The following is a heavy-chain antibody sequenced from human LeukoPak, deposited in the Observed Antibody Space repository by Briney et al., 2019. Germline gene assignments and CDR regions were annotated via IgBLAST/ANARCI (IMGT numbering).Heavy chain of an antibody. CDR2: ISAYNGNT. J-gene: IGHJ3*02. Sequence: ASVKVSCKASGYTFTSYGISWVRQAPGQGLEWMGWISAYNGNTNYAQKLQGRVTMTTDTSTSTAYMELRSLRSDDTAVYYCARESDYYDSSGYTDAFDIWGQGTMVTVSS. CDR3: ARESDYYDSSGYTDAFDI. V-gene: IGHV1-18*01. CDR1: GYTFTSYG. D-gene: IGHD3-22*01.